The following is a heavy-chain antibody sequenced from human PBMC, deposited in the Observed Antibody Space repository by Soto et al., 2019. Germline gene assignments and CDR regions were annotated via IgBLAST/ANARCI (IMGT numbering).Heavy chain of an antibody. V-gene: IGHV5-51*01. Sequence: GESLKISCRGSGYRFTSHWITWVRQMPGKGLEWMGVIWPGDSDTRYSPSFQGQVIISADKSSSTAYLQWDSLKASDTAIYFCARHSLYTDSPSSAMDVWGQGTMVTVSS. J-gene: IGHJ6*02. D-gene: IGHD2-21*02. CDR3: ARHSLYTDSPSSAMDV. CDR2: IWPGDSDT. CDR1: GYRFTSHW.